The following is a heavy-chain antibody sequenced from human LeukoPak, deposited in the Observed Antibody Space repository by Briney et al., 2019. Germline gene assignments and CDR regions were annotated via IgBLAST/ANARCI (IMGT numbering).Heavy chain of an antibody. CDR2: IYHSGST. CDR3: ARELGKSRGNDY. D-gene: IGHD3-16*01. Sequence: SETLSLTCTVSGYSISSGYYWGWIRQPPGKGLEWIGSIYHSGSTYYNPSLKSRVTISVDTSKNQFSLKLSSVTAADTAVYYCARELGKSRGNDYWGQGTLVTVSS. CDR1: GYSISSGYY. J-gene: IGHJ4*02. V-gene: IGHV4-38-2*02.